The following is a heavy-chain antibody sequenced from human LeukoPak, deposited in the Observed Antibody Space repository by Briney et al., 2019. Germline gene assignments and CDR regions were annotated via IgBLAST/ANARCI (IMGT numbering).Heavy chain of an antibody. CDR1: GGSISSGSYC. CDR2: IYSSGST. J-gene: IGHJ6*03. CDR3: ARDPGSMVRGSGRGYDGYYYYMDV. V-gene: IGHV4-61*09. D-gene: IGHD3-10*01. Sequence: QTSETLSLTCSVSGGSISSGSYCWSWIRQPAGKGLEWIGHIYSSGSTNYNPSLKSRVTISVDTSKNQFSLRLNSVTAADTAVYYCARDPGSMVRGSGRGYDGYYYYMDVWGKGTTVTISS.